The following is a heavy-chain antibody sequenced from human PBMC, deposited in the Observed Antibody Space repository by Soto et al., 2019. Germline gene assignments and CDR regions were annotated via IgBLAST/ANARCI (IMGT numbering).Heavy chain of an antibody. V-gene: IGHV3-53*04. Sequence: EVQLVESGGGLVQPGGSLRLSCAASGFTVSSNYMSWVRQAPGKGLEWVSVIYSGGSTYYADSVKGRFTISRHNSKNTLYLQMNSLRGEDTAVYYCAREPTADSLYYYYYMDVWGKGTTVTVSS. D-gene: IGHD4-4*01. CDR1: GFTVSSNY. CDR3: AREPTADSLYYYYYMDV. CDR2: IYSGGST. J-gene: IGHJ6*03.